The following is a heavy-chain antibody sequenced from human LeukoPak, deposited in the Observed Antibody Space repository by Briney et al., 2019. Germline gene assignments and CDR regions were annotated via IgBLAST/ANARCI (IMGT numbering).Heavy chain of an antibody. Sequence: GGSLRLSCAASGFTLSTYVMTWVRQAPGKGLEWVSSISRSGDTTYYGDSVKGRFTISRDNSKNTLYLQMNSLRADDTAIYYCAKLVGATMTSDYWGQGILVTVS. CDR2: ISRSGDTT. CDR1: GFTLSTYV. D-gene: IGHD1-26*01. V-gene: IGHV3-23*01. J-gene: IGHJ4*02. CDR3: AKLVGATMTSDY.